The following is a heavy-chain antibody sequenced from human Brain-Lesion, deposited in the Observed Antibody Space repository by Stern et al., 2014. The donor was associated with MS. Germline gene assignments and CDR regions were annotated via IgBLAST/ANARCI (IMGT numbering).Heavy chain of an antibody. CDR2: MNTYSGNT. CDR1: GYTFSSYD. Sequence: QVQLVQSGAEVKKPGASVKVSCKASGYTFSSYDITWVRQASGHGLEWMGWMNTYSGNTGYAQKFKGRVSMTSDPSISTVYMELTSLTSDDTAVYFCARAVRNQLLSEYWGQGTLVTVSS. CDR3: ARAVRNQLLSEY. J-gene: IGHJ4*02. V-gene: IGHV1-8*01. D-gene: IGHD2-2*01.